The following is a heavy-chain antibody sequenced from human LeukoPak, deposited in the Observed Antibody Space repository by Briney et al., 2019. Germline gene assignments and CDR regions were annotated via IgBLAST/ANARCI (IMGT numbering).Heavy chain of an antibody. D-gene: IGHD1-14*01. CDR3: ARVTPAHLTLYYYGMDV. Sequence: ASVKVSCKASGYTFTSYYMHWVRQAPGQGLEWMGIINPSGGSTSYAQKFQGRVTMTRDTSTSTVYMELSSLRSEDTAVYYCARVTPAHLTLYYYGMDVWGQGTTVTVSS. CDR1: GYTFTSYY. J-gene: IGHJ6*02. V-gene: IGHV1-46*01. CDR2: INPSGGST.